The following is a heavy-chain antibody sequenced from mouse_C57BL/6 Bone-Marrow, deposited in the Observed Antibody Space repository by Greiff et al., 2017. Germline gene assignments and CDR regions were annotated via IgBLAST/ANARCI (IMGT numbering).Heavy chain of an antibody. V-gene: IGHV1-53*01. J-gene: IGHJ4*01. CDR2: INPSNGGT. Sequence: VQLQQPGTELVKPGASVKLSCKASGYTFTSYWMYWVKQRPGQGLEWIGNINPSNGGTNYNEKFKSKATLTVDKSSSTAYMQISGLTSEDAAVFYCGGGGELQAMDYWGQGTSVTVSS. D-gene: IGHD1-1*01. CDR1: GYTFTSYW. CDR3: GGGGELQAMDY.